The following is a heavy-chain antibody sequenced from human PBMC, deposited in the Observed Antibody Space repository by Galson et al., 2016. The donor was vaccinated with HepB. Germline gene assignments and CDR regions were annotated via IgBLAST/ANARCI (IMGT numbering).Heavy chain of an antibody. V-gene: IGHV3-53*01. CDR2: IYSAGGT. J-gene: IGHJ1*01. CDR3: ARSSGWYGYFQH. Sequence: SLRLSCAASGFTVSSNYMSWVRQAPGKGLEWVSVIYSAGGTFYADSVKGRFSISRDNSKNTVYLQMNRLRAEDTAVYYCARSSGWYGYFQHWGQGTLVTVSS. D-gene: IGHD6-19*01. CDR1: GFTVSSNY.